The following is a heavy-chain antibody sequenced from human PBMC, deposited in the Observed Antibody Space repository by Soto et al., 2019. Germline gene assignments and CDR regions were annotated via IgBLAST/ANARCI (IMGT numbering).Heavy chain of an antibody. D-gene: IGHD3-10*01. J-gene: IGHJ4*02. CDR1: GFTFSSYW. CDR3: ARGTVSAYHFDY. V-gene: IGHV3-74*01. CDR2: INSDGSST. Sequence: EVQLVESGGGLVQPGGSLRLSCAASGFTFSSYWMCWVRQAPGKGLVWVSRINSDGSSTRYADSVKGRFTISRDNDKNTPYLQKNSLRAEDTAVYYGARGTVSAYHFDYWGQGTLVTVSS.